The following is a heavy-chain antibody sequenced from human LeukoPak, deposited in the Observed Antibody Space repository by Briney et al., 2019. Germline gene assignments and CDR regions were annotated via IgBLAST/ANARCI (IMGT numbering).Heavy chain of an antibody. CDR3: ASSDLWFGVPYFDY. V-gene: IGHV4-30-2*01. CDR1: GGSISSGGYS. Sequence: SQTLSLTCAVSGGSISSGGYSWSWIRQPPGKGLEWIGYIYHSGSTYYNPSLKSRVTISVDRSKNQFSLKLSSVTAADTAVYYCASSDLWFGVPYFDYWGQGTLVTVSS. CDR2: IYHSGST. J-gene: IGHJ4*02. D-gene: IGHD3-10*01.